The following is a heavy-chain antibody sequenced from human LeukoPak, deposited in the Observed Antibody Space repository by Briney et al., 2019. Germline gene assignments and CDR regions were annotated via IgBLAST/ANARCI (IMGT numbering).Heavy chain of an antibody. D-gene: IGHD6-19*01. CDR2: IRYDGSNE. J-gene: IGHJ4*02. V-gene: IGHV3-30*02. CDR3: AKDLKGQSPDY. Sequence: PGGSLRLSCAASGFTFSSYGMHWVRQAPGKGLEWVAFIRYDGSNEYYADSVKGRFTISRDNSKNTLYLQMNSLRAEDTAVYYCAKDLKGQSPDYWGQGTLVTVSS. CDR1: GFTFSSYG.